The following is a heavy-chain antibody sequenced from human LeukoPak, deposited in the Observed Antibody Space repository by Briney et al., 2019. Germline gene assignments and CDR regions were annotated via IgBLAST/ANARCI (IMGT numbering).Heavy chain of an antibody. D-gene: IGHD6-25*01. CDR3: ARARLDAFDI. CDR2: ISSSSSTI. J-gene: IGHJ3*02. CDR1: GFTFSSYS. Sequence: PGGSLRLSCAASGFTFSSYSMNWVRQAPGKGLEWVSYISSSSSTIYYADSVKGRFTISRDNSKNTLYLQMNSLRAEDTAVYYCARARLDAFDIWGQGTMVTVSS. V-gene: IGHV3-48*01.